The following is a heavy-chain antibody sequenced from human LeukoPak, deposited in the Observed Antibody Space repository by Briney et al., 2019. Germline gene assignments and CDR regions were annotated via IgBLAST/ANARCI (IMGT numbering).Heavy chain of an antibody. J-gene: IGHJ6*03. CDR1: GFTFSNYW. V-gene: IGHV3-7*01. CDR3: AREYYDSSGYYPVPYYYYMDV. Sequence: GGSLRLSCAASGFTFSNYWMNWVRQAPGKGLEWVANIKQDGGEKSYVDSVKGRFTISRDNAKNSLHLQMNSLRAEDTAVYYCAREYYDSSGYYPVPYYYYMDVWGKGTTVTVSS. CDR2: IKQDGGEK. D-gene: IGHD3-22*01.